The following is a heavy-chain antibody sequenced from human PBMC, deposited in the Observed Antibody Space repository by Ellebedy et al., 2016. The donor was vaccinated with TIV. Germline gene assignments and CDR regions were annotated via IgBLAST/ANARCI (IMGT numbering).Heavy chain of an antibody. V-gene: IGHV1-2*02. J-gene: IGHJ4*02. CDR1: RYTFTGYY. D-gene: IGHD6-6*01. CDR3: AREYSSSSGGGDY. CDR2: INPNSGGT. Sequence: ASVKVSXKASRYTFTGYYMHWVRQAPGQGLEWMGWINPNSGGTNYAQKFQGRVTMTRDTSISTAYMELSRLRSDDTAVYYCAREYSSSSGGGDYWGQGTLVTVSS.